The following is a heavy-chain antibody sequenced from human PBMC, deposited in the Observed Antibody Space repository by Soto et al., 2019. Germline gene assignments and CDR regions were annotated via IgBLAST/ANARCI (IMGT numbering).Heavy chain of an antibody. J-gene: IGHJ5*02. CDR2: ISWNSGSI. Sequence: EVQLVESGGGLVQPGRSLRLSCAASGFTFDDYAMHWVRQAPGKGLEWVSGISWNSGSIGYADSVKGRFTISRDNAKNSLYLQTNSLRAEDTALYYCAKDVSGWSNWFDPWGQGTLVTVSS. CDR1: GFTFDDYA. CDR3: AKDVSGWSNWFDP. V-gene: IGHV3-9*01. D-gene: IGHD6-19*01.